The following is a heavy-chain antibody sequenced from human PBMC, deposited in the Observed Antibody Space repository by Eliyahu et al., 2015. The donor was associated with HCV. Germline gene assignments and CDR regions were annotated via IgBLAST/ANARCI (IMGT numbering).Heavy chain of an antibody. D-gene: IGHD2-21*01. CDR2: ISSDGSTT. CDR3: TRGGVMRDAFDAWGDMRNGFDV. Sequence: VQLVESGGGLVRPGGSLRLSCEASGITFTXXWMHWVRQGPGKGLAWVSRISSDGSTTNYADSVKGRFTISRDNAKNTLYLQMNSLGAEDTALYYCTRGGVMRDAFDAWGDMRNGFDVWGQGTMVTVSS. CDR1: GITFTXXW. V-gene: IGHV3-74*01. J-gene: IGHJ3*01.